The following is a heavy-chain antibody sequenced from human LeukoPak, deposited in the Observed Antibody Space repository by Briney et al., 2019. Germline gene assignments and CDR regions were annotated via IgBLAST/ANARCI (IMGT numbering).Heavy chain of an antibody. CDR3: ARQQQLVLLVDY. CDR2: INPSGGST. D-gene: IGHD6-13*01. Sequence: GASVKVSCKASGYTFTSYYMHWVRQAPGQGLEWMGIINPSGGSTSYAQKFQGRVTMTRDTSTSTAYMELSRLRSDDTAVYYCARQQQLVLLVDYWGQGTLVTVSS. V-gene: IGHV1-46*01. J-gene: IGHJ4*02. CDR1: GYTFTSYY.